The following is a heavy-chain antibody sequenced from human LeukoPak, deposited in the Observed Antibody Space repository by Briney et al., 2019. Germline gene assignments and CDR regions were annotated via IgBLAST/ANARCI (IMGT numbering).Heavy chain of an antibody. Sequence: SETLSLTCTVSGGSISISSYYWGWIRQPPRKGLEWIGTIYYSGNTYYNPSLKSRVTISVDTSKNQFSLKLGSVTAADTAIYYCARDGDFYYAMDVWGQGTTVTVSS. CDR2: IYYSGNT. CDR3: ARDGDFYYAMDV. CDR1: GGSISISSYY. D-gene: IGHD3-16*01. V-gene: IGHV4-39*07. J-gene: IGHJ6*02.